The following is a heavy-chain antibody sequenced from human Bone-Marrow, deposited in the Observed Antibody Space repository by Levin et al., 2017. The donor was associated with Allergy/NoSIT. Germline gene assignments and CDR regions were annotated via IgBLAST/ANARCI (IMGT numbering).Heavy chain of an antibody. Sequence: GGSLRLSCAASGFTFSSYSMNWVRQAPGKGLEWVSSISSSSYIYYADSVKGRFTISRDNAKNSLYLQMNSLRAEDTAVYYCARTLLWFGELYGMDVWGQGTTVTVSS. CDR1: GFTFSSYS. CDR3: ARTLLWFGELYGMDV. V-gene: IGHV3-21*01. J-gene: IGHJ6*02. D-gene: IGHD3-10*01. CDR2: ISSSSYI.